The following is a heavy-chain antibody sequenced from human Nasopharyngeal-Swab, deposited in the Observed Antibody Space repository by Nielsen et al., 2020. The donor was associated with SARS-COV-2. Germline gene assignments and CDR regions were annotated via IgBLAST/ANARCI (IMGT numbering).Heavy chain of an antibody. V-gene: IGHV1-2*06. J-gene: IGHJ4*02. CDR3: ATKLDWALPFDY. CDR1: GYTFSNYF. CDR2: IYAKSGAT. D-gene: IGHD3-9*01. Sequence: ASVKVSCKASGYTFSNYFLHWVRQAPGQGLEWMGRIYAKSGATTYAQAFQGTVTITRDTSISTAYMELTRLTSDDTAIYYCATKLDWALPFDYWGQGTLVTVST.